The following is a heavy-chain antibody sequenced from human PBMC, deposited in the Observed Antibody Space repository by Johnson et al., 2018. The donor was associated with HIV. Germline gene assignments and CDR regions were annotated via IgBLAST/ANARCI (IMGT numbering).Heavy chain of an antibody. CDR1: GFTLSRYW. CDR3: ARERDYYDSSGYWVDAFDI. CDR2: INSDGSKT. J-gene: IGHJ3*02. V-gene: IGHV3-74*03. Sequence: VQLLESGGGLVQPGGSLRLSCGASGFTLSRYWMNWVRQPPGKGLEWVARINSDGSKTTYAESVQGRFSISRDNARNTLYVQMNRLRAEDTAVYYCARERDYYDSSGYWVDAFDIWGQGTMVTVSS. D-gene: IGHD3-22*01.